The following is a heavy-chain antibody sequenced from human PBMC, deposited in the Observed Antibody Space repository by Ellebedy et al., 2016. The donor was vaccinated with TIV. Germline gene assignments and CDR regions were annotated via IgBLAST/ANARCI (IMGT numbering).Heavy chain of an antibody. CDR1: GGIFRSFA. D-gene: IGHD3-10*02. CDR3: ARDNHYYVQYFQH. J-gene: IGHJ1*01. V-gene: IGHV1-69*13. Sequence: SVKVSCKASGGIFRSFAISWVRQAPGQGLAWMGGIIAIFGTTNYAQKFQGRLTITADESTSTAYMELSSLRSDDTAVYYCARDNHYYVQYFQHWGQGTLVTVSS. CDR2: IIAIFGTT.